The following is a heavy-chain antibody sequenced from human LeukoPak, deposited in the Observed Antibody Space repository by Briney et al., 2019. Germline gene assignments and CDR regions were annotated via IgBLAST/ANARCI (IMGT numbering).Heavy chain of an antibody. J-gene: IGHJ4*02. CDR1: GGSISSYY. V-gene: IGHV4-59*12. CDR2: IYHSGST. D-gene: IGHD2-15*01. Sequence: PSETLSLTCTVSGGSISSYYWSWIRQPPGKGLEWIGYIYHSGSTYYNPSLKSRVTISVDRSKNQFSLKLSSVTAADTAVYYCAGYCSGGSCPDSWGQGTLVTVSS. CDR3: AGYCSGGSCPDS.